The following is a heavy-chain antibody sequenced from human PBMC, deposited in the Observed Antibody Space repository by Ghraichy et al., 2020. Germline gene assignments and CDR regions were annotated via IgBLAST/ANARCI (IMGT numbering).Heavy chain of an antibody. Sequence: LTCAASGFSFNLYAMNWVRQAPGKGPEWISYITSSSSTRYYADSVEGRFTISRDNAKRSLFLQMNSLRDEDTAVYYSARDHFYDSSRYCDHWGQGTLVTGSS. CDR3: ARDHFYDSSRYCDH. CDR2: ITSSSSTR. CDR1: GFSFNLYA. J-gene: IGHJ4*02. V-gene: IGHV3-48*02. D-gene: IGHD3-22*01.